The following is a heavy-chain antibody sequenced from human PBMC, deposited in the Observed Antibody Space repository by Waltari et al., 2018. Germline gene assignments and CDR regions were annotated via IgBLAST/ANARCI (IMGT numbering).Heavy chain of an antibody. J-gene: IGHJ6*02. V-gene: IGHV3-30*03. CDR1: GFTFGSSG. CDR3: ASCTGGNCYYYGFDV. CDR2: ISSDGSRK. D-gene: IGHD2-8*02. Sequence: QVQLLESVGGVVQPGRSLRLSCAASGFTFGSSGMPWVRQTPGRGLEGVAVISSDGSRKSYADSVKGRFSISRDNSKNSLSLEMNSLRPEDTAVYYCASCTGGNCYYYGFDVWGQGTTVTVSS.